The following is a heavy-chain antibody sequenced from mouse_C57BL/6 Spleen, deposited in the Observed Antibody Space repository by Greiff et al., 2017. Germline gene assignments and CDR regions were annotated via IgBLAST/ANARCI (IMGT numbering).Heavy chain of an antibody. V-gene: IGHV1-52*01. CDR1: GYTFTSYW. Sequence: QVQLQQPGAELVRPGSSVKLSCKASGYTFTSYWMHWVKQRPIQGLEWIGNIDPSDSETHYNQKFKDKATLTVDKSSSTAYMQLSSLTSEDSSVYYCARDYYGSSWGYAMDYWGQGTSVTVSS. D-gene: IGHD1-1*01. CDR3: ARDYYGSSWGYAMDY. CDR2: IDPSDSET. J-gene: IGHJ4*01.